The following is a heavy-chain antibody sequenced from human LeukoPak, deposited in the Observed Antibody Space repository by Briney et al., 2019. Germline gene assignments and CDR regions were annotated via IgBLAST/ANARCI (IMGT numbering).Heavy chain of an antibody. CDR2: IYHSGNT. CDR3: ARLVGGGATGNWFDP. V-gene: IGHV4-59*08. Sequence: KSSETLSLTCSVSGGSISGYYWSWIRQPPGKGLEWIGYIYHSGNTNYNPSLESRVTISVDTSRNQFFLKLRSVTAADTAEYYCARLVGGGATGNWFDPWGQGTLVTVSS. CDR1: GGSISGYY. D-gene: IGHD3-16*01. J-gene: IGHJ5*02.